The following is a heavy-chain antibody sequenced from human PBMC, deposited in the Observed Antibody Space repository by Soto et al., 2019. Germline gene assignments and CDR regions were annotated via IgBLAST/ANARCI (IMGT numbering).Heavy chain of an antibody. D-gene: IGHD6-13*01. V-gene: IGHV1-46*01. CDR2: INPSGGST. CDR1: GYTFTSYY. CDR3: ARDLCSGIAAPCNYYGMDV. Sequence: GASVKVSCKASGYTFTSYYMHWVRQAPGQGLEWMGIINPSGGSTSYAQKFQGRVTMTRDTSTSTVYMELSSLRSEDTAVYYCARDLCSGIAAPCNYYGMDVWGQGTTVTVSS. J-gene: IGHJ6*02.